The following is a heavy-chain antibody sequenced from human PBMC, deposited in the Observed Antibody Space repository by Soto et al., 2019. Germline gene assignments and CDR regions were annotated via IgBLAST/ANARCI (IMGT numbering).Heavy chain of an antibody. CDR3: AREARTLEWYLDL. Sequence: SETVSLPCAVSGYAINNDYYWGWIRQPPGRGLEYIGSIYRSGSTYYSPSLKSRVTISLDTSKNQFSLHLNSVTAADTAVYYCAREARTLEWYLDLWGRGTLVTVSS. CDR2: IYRSGST. CDR1: GYAINNDYY. D-gene: IGHD6-6*01. V-gene: IGHV4-38-2*01. J-gene: IGHJ2*01.